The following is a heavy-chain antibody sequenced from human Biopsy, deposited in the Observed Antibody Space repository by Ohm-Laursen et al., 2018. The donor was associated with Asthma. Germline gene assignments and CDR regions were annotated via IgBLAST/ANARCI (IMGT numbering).Heavy chain of an antibody. J-gene: IGHJ4*02. CDR2: FNSVFGTT. CDR3: ARKAGSCISRTCYSLDF. V-gene: IGHV1-69*13. D-gene: IGHD2-2*01. Sequence: SVKVSCKPLGGTLNTYVIGWVRQAPGQGLEWLGGFNSVFGTTTYTQKFQDRVTITADDSTSTVYMELSSLRSEDTAVYYCARKAGSCISRTCYSLDFWGQGTLVTVSS. CDR1: GGTLNTYV.